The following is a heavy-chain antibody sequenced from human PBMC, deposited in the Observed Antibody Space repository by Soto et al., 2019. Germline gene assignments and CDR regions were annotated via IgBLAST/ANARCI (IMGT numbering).Heavy chain of an antibody. D-gene: IGHD6-19*01. Sequence: QVQLVESGGGVVQPGRSLRLSCAASGFTFSSYGMHWVRQAPGKGLEWVAVIWYDGSNKYYADSVKGRFTISRDNSKNTLYLQMSSLRAEDTAVYYCARDKGSSGWYVDYWGQGTLVTVSS. CDR3: ARDKGSSGWYVDY. J-gene: IGHJ4*02. V-gene: IGHV3-33*01. CDR2: IWYDGSNK. CDR1: GFTFSSYG.